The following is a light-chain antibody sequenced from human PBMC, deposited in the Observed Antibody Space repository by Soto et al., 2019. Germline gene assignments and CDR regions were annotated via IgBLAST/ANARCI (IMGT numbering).Light chain of an antibody. CDR3: QQSYSTPYT. V-gene: IGKV1-39*01. J-gene: IGKJ2*01. Sequence: DIQMTQSPSSLSASVGDRVTITCRASQSISSYLNWYQQKPGKAPKLLIYAAYSLQSGVPSRFSGSGSGTDFTLTISSLQPEDFGTYYCQQSYSTPYTFGQGTKLEIK. CDR1: QSISSY. CDR2: AAY.